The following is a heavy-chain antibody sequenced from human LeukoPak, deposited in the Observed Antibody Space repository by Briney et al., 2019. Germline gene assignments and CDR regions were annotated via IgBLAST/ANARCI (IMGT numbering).Heavy chain of an antibody. V-gene: IGHV5-51*01. J-gene: IGHJ6*03. CDR3: ARPYSNSHPGWMDV. Sequence: GESLKISCKGSRYSFTSFWIAWVRQTPGKGLEWMGIIYPADSDIRYSPSFQGQVTISADKSITTAYLQWSTLKASDTAIYYCARPYSNSHPGWMDVWGRGTTVTVSS. D-gene: IGHD6-6*01. CDR2: IYPADSDI. CDR1: RYSFTSFW.